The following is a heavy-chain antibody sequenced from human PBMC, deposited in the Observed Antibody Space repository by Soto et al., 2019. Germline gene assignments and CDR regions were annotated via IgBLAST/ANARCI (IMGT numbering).Heavy chain of an antibody. D-gene: IGHD3-22*01. J-gene: IGHJ4*02. V-gene: IGHV1-69*13. CDR2: IIPIFGTA. Sequence: ASVEVSGKASGGTFSSYAISWVRQAPGQGLEWMGGIIPIFGTANYAQKFQGRVTITADGSTSTAYMELSSLRSEDTAVYYCARRGFYYDSSGYFDYWGQGTMVTVSS. CDR3: ARRGFYYDSSGYFDY. CDR1: GGTFSSYA.